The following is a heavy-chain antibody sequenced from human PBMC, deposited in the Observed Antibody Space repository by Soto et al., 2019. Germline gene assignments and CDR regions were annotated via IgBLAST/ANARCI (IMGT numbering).Heavy chain of an antibody. Sequence: SLRLSCAASGFTFSSYWMSWVRQAPGKGLEWVANIKQDGSEKYYVDSVKGRFTISRDNAKNSLYLQMNSLRAEDTAVYYCARDLVRSGWYYFDYWGQGTLVTVSS. CDR3: ARDLVRSGWYYFDY. J-gene: IGHJ4*02. CDR2: IKQDGSEK. D-gene: IGHD6-19*01. V-gene: IGHV3-7*01. CDR1: GFTFSSYW.